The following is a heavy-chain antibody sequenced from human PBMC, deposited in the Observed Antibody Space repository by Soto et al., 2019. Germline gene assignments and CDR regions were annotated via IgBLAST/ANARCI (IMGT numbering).Heavy chain of an antibody. CDR2: ISVYTGNT. D-gene: IGHD3-16*02. V-gene: IGHV1-18*04. Sequence: QVQLVQSGGEVTKPGASVKVCCKSSGYTFTSYGVSWVRQALGQGLEWVGRISVYTGNTKQAQKSPDKVTLTTEASTSIANMEMRSLRPDDTRGYYSARDRYTSDRCYTHHFGVCGEGTNANVAS. CDR1: GYTFTSYG. J-gene: IGHJ6*04. CDR3: ARDRYTSDRCYTHHFGV.